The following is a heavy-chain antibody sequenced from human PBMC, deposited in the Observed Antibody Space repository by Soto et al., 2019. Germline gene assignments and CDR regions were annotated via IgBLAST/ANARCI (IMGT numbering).Heavy chain of an antibody. V-gene: IGHV1-69*12. CDR2: ITPFFGTA. Sequence: QVQLVQSGAEVKKPGSSVKVSCKASGGTFSNYAISWVRQAPGQGLEWMGGITPFFGTANYAQKFKGRVPITADEPMTAAYMELSRLGSDDTAVYYCAQSLGLAVAGPGRFDLWGRGTLVTVSS. CDR1: GGTFSNYA. J-gene: IGHJ2*01. D-gene: IGHD6-19*01. CDR3: AQSLGLAVAGPGRFDL.